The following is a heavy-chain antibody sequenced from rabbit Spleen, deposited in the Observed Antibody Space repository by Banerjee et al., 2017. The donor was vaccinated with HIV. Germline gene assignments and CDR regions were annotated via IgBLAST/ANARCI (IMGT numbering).Heavy chain of an antibody. CDR3: ARDLVAVIGWNFNL. J-gene: IGHJ4*01. CDR2: INIVTGKS. D-gene: IGHD1-1*01. CDR1: GFSFSGSHY. Sequence: QSLEESGGDLVKPGASLTLTCTASGFSFSGSHYMCWVRQAPGKGLEWIACINIVTGKSVYASWAKGRFTMSRTSSTTVTLQMTSLTAADTATYFCARDLVAVIGWNFNLWGPGTLVTVS. V-gene: IGHV1S40*01.